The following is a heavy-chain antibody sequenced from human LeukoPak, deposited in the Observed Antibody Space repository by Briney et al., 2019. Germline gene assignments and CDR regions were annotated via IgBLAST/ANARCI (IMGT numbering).Heavy chain of an antibody. CDR1: GFTFSSNFA. J-gene: IGHJ4*02. Sequence: GGSLRLSCAASGFTFSSNFAMNWVRQAPGKGLEWVSYISSASSTIYYADSVKGRFTISRDNAKNSLYLQTNSLRADDTAVYYCARATPYGQEFDYWGQGTLVTVSS. CDR2: ISSASSTI. D-gene: IGHD4-17*01. V-gene: IGHV3-48*01. CDR3: ARATPYGQEFDY.